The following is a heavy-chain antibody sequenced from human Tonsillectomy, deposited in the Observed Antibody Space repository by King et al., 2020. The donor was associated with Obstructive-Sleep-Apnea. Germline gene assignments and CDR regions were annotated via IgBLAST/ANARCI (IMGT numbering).Heavy chain of an antibody. Sequence: QLQESGPGLVKPSETLSLTCRVSGYSISSGYFWGWIRQSPGKGLEWIGTIYQTGATDYNPSLTSRVTISLDTSKHQFSLKISSMTAADTAVYYCARCGHNGQFHIDFWGQGALVAVSP. CDR3: ARCGHNGQFHIDF. J-gene: IGHJ4*02. D-gene: IGHD5-12*01. CDR1: GYSISSGYF. CDR2: IYQTGAT. V-gene: IGHV4-38-2*02.